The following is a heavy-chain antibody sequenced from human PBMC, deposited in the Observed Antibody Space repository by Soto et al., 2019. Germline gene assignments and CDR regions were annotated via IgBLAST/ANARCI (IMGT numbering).Heavy chain of an antibody. Sequence: QVQLVESGGGVVQPGRSLRLSCAASGFTFSSYGMHWVRQAPGKGLEWVAVIWYDGSNKYYADSVKGRFTISRDNSKNTLYLQMNSLRAEDTAVYYCASNIAAAGDYYFDYWGQGTLVTVSS. CDR2: IWYDGSNK. J-gene: IGHJ4*02. CDR3: ASNIAAAGDYYFDY. CDR1: GFTFSSYG. D-gene: IGHD6-13*01. V-gene: IGHV3-33*01.